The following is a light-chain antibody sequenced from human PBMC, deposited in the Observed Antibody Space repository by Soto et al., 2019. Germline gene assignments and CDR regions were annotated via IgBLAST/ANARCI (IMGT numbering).Light chain of an antibody. J-gene: IGLJ2*01. CDR2: DNN. Sequence: QPVLPQPPSVSAAPGQMVTISCSGSSSNIGSTYVSWYQHLPGTAPKLLIYDNNKRPSGISDRFSGSKSGTSATLGITGLQTGDEADYYCAAWDRSLSILVLGGGTKVTVL. CDR3: AAWDRSLSILV. V-gene: IGLV1-51*01. CDR1: SSNIGSTY.